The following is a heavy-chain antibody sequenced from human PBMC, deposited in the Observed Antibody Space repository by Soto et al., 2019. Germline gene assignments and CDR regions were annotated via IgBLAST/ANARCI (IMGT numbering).Heavy chain of an antibody. Sequence: QLQLQESGPGLVKPSETLSLTCTVSGGSISSSSYYWGWIRQPPGKGLEWIGSIYYSGSTYYNPSLKSRVTISVDTSKNQFSLKLSSVTAADTAVYYCARRGMATNRVDYWGQGTLVTVSS. CDR2: IYYSGST. J-gene: IGHJ4*02. V-gene: IGHV4-39*01. D-gene: IGHD5-12*01. CDR1: GGSISSSSYY. CDR3: ARRGMATNRVDY.